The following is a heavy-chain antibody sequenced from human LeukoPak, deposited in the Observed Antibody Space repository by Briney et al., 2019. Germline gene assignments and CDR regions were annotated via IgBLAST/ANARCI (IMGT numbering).Heavy chain of an antibody. Sequence: PGGSLRLPCAASGFNFINFPMTWFRQAPGKGLEWVSFIGANGDTNYAESAKDRFTISRDNSKRTLFLEMHSLRVEDTAVYYCARWNRMANREFFDWGQGTLVVVAS. J-gene: IGHJ4*02. CDR3: ARWNRMANREFFD. CDR2: IGANGDT. D-gene: IGHD1-1*01. CDR1: GFNFINFP. V-gene: IGHV3-23*01.